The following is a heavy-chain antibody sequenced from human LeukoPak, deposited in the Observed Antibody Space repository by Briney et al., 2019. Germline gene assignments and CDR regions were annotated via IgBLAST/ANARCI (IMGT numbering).Heavy chain of an antibody. CDR1: GGSISSSSYY. CDR2: IYHSGST. D-gene: IGHD1-26*01. Sequence: SETLSLTCTVSGGSISSSSYYWGWIRQPPGKGLEWIGYIYHSGSTYYNPSLKSRVTISVDRSKNQFSLKLSSVTAADTAVYYCARGGRATTAPFDYWGQGTLVTVSS. J-gene: IGHJ4*02. CDR3: ARGGRATTAPFDY. V-gene: IGHV4-39*07.